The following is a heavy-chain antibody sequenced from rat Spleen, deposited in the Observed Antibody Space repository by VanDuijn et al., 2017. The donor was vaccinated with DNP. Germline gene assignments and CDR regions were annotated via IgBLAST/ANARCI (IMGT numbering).Heavy chain of an antibody. V-gene: IGHV2-1*01. Sequence: QVQLKESGPGLVQPSQTLSLTCTVSGFSLTSYHVHWVRQPPGKGLEWMGAIWSGGSTDYNSALKSRLSISRDTSKSQVFLKMNSLQTEDTAIYFCTRDTIAAHWGQGVMVTVSS. CDR1: GFSLTSYH. J-gene: IGHJ2*01. CDR3: TRDTIAAH. D-gene: IGHD1-2*01. CDR2: IWSGGST.